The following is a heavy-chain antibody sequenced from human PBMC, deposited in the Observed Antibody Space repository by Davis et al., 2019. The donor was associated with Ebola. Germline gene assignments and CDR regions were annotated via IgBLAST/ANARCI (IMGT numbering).Heavy chain of an antibody. CDR1: GFIFNNYA. J-gene: IGHJ4*02. D-gene: IGHD6-13*01. Sequence: EGSLRLSCAASGFIFNNYAMTWVRQAPGRGLEWVSTTSSGGSTTYYADSVKGRFTISRDNSKNTLYLQMNSLRVDDTAVYYCAKARSSWTPFDYWGQGTLVTVSS. CDR3: AKARSSWTPFDY. V-gene: IGHV3-23*01. CDR2: TSSGGSTT.